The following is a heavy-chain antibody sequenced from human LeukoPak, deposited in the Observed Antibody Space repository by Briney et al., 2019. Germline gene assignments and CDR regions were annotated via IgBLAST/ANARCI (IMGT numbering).Heavy chain of an antibody. CDR3: ARDPTRGYCSSTSCYFVGYYFDY. CDR2: ISAYNGNT. J-gene: IGHJ4*02. D-gene: IGHD2-2*01. V-gene: IGHV1-18*01. CDR1: GYTFTSYG. Sequence: ASVKVSCKASGYTFTSYGISWVRQAPGQGLEWMGWISAYNGNTNYAQKLQGRVTMTTDTSTSTAYMELRSLRSDDTAVYYCARDPTRGYCSSTSCYFVGYYFDYWGQGTLVTVSS.